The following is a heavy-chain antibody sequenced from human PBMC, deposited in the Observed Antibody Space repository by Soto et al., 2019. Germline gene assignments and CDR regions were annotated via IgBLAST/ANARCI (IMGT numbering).Heavy chain of an antibody. V-gene: IGHV3-30-3*01. D-gene: IGHD3-16*01. CDR2: ISYDGSNK. CDR1: GFTFSSYA. Sequence: GGSLRLSCAASGFTFSSYAMHWVRQAPGKGLEWVAVISYDGSNKYYADSVKGRFTIPRDNSKNTLYLKMNSLRAEDAAVYYCARAGDNSLEYYYYGMDVWGQGTTVTVSS. J-gene: IGHJ6*02. CDR3: ARAGDNSLEYYYYGMDV.